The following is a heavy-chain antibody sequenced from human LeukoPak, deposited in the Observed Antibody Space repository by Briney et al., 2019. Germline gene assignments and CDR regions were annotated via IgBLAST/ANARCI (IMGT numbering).Heavy chain of an antibody. CDR3: ASDVNWDYKGYFEY. CDR2: ISDSGGST. D-gene: IGHD1-7*01. J-gene: IGHJ4*02. CDR1: GFTFSSYA. V-gene: IGHV3-23*01. Sequence: PGGSLRLSCAASGFTFSSYAMSWVRQVPGKGLEWVSGISDSGGSTDYADSVKGRFTISRENSKNTVYLHMNSLRAEDTAVYYCASDVNWDYKGYFEYWGQGTLVTVSS.